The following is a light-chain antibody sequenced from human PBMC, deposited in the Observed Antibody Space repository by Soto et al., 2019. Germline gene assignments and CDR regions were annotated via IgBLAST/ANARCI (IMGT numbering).Light chain of an antibody. V-gene: IGLV2-11*01. CDR2: DVS. CDR1: NSDVGAYNY. CDR3: SSFAGSYTHV. Sequence: QSVLTQPRSVSGSPGQAVTFSCTGTNSDVGAYNYVSWYRQHPGKAPKLIIYDVSKRPSGVPDRFSGSKSGNTASLTISGLQAEDEADYFCSSFAGSYTHVFGTGTKLTVL. J-gene: IGLJ1*01.